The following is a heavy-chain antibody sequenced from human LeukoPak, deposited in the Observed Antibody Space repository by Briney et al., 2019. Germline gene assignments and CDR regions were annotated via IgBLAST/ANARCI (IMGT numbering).Heavy chain of an antibody. J-gene: IGHJ4*02. CDR1: GFTFDDYA. D-gene: IGHD4-11*01. CDR3: AARVNWGTTVSDY. CDR2: ITGSGGTT. V-gene: IGHV3-9*01. Sequence: GRSLRLSCAASGFTFDDYAMHWVRQAPGKGLEWVSVITGSGGTTTYADSVKGRFTISRDNAKNTLYLQMNSLRAEDTAVYYCAARVNWGTTVSDYWGQGTLVTVSS.